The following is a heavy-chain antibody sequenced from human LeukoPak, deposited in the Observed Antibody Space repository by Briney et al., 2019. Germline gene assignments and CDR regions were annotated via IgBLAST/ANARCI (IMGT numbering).Heavy chain of an antibody. CDR1: GGSISSYY. V-gene: IGHV4-59*01. J-gene: IGHJ4*02. D-gene: IGHD5-12*01. Sequence: SETLSLTCTVSGGSISSYYWSWIRQPPGKGLEWIGYIYYSGSTNYNPSLKSRVTISVDTSKNQFSLKPSSVTAADTAVYYCARAETWLRVPYYFDYWGQGTLVTVSS. CDR3: ARAETWLRVPYYFDY. CDR2: IYYSGST.